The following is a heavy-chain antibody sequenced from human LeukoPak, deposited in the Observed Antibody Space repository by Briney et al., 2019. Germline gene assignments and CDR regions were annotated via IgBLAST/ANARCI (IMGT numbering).Heavy chain of an antibody. Sequence: ASVKVSCKASGYTFTGYYMHWVRQAPGQGLEWMGRINPSSGGTNYAQKFQGRVTMTRDASISTAYMELSRLRSDDTAVYYCARVRSSSSPSSGRTFDYWGQGTLVTVSS. J-gene: IGHJ4*02. D-gene: IGHD6-6*01. CDR3: ARVRSSSSPSSGRTFDY. CDR1: GYTFTGYY. CDR2: INPSSGGT. V-gene: IGHV1-2*06.